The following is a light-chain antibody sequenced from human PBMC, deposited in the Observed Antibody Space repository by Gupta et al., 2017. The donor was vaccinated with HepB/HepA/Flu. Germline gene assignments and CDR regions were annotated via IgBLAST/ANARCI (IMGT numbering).Light chain of an antibody. CDR3: HQAFSLPLT. Sequence: EIVLTQSPDFQSVTPKETVTITCRASQYIGSHLHWYQQKPAQSPKLLIKYASQSFSGVPSRFSGSGSGTDFTLTINSLEAEDAATYYCHQAFSLPLTFGGGTKVEIK. CDR2: YAS. J-gene: IGKJ4*01. V-gene: IGKV6-21*01. CDR1: QYIGSH.